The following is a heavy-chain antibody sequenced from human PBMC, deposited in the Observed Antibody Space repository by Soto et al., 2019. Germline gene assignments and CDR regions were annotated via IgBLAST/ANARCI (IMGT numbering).Heavy chain of an antibody. Sequence: EVQLVESGGGLVKPGGSLRLSCAASGFTFNSYTMNWVRQVPGKGLEWLSSISRGSSYMYSADSVKGRFTISGDNAENSLYLQMNSLRAEDTAVYYCARGVPGDWWGQGTLVTVSS. CDR3: ARGVPGDW. CDR2: ISRGSSYM. J-gene: IGHJ4*02. D-gene: IGHD3-16*01. CDR1: GFTFNSYT. V-gene: IGHV3-21*01.